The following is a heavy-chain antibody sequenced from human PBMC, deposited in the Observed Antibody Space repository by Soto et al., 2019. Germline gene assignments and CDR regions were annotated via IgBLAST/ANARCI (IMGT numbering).Heavy chain of an antibody. J-gene: IGHJ3*02. D-gene: IGHD3-10*01. CDR2: IIPIFGTA. CDR3: ARDKITMVRGVTYDAFDI. V-gene: IGHV1-69*06. Sequence: QVQLVQPGAEVKKPGSSVKVSCKASGGTFSSYAISWVRQAPGQGLEWMGGIIPIFGTANYAQKFQGRVTITADKSTSTAYMELSSLRSEDTAVYYCARDKITMVRGVTYDAFDIWGQGTMVTVSS. CDR1: GGTFSSYA.